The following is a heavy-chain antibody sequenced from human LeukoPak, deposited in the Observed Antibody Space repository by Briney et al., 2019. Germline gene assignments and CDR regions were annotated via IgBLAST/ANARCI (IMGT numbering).Heavy chain of an antibody. V-gene: IGHV3-49*04. CDR3: TRAVGDFWSGYYVDY. CDR1: GFTFGNYA. J-gene: IGHJ4*02. Sequence: GRSLRLSCTGSGFTFGNYAMNWVRQAPGKGLEGVGFIRSKAYGGTTEYAASVKGRFTISRHDSKSIAYLQMNSLKTEATAVYYCTRAVGDFWSGYYVDYWGQGTLVTVSS. D-gene: IGHD3-3*01. CDR2: IRSKAYGGTT.